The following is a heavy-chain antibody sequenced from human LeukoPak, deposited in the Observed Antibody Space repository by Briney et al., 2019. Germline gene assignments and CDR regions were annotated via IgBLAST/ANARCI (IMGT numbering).Heavy chain of an antibody. D-gene: IGHD4-17*01. CDR3: ARGDGDYFFYYYYMDV. CDR2: IIPILGIA. CDR1: GGTFSSYA. Sequence: ASVKVSCKASGGTFSSYAISWVRQAPGQGLEWMGRIIPILGIANYAQKFQGRVTTTADKSTSTAYMELSSLRSEDTAVYYCARGDGDYFFYYYYMDVWGKGTTVTVSS. V-gene: IGHV1-69*04. J-gene: IGHJ6*03.